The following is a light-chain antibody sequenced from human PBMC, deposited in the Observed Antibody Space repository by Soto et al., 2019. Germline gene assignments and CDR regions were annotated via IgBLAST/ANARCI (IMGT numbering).Light chain of an antibody. V-gene: IGKV1-5*01. CDR2: DAS. CDR1: QSISSW. J-gene: IGKJ1*01. CDR3: QQYNCYSCT. Sequence: DIQMTQSPSTLSASVGDRVTITCRASQSISSWLAWYQQKPGKAPKLLIYDASSLESGVPSRFSGSGSGPEFTLTISSLQPDDFATYYCQQYNCYSCTFGQGTKVEIK.